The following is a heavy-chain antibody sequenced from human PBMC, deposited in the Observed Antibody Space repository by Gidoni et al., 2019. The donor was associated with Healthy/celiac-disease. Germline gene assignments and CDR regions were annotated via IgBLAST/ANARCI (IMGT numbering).Heavy chain of an antibody. CDR1: GFTFSSYT. Sequence: EVQLVESGGGLVQPGGSLRLSCAASGFTFSSYTMTWVRQAPGKGLEWVSYISSSSSTIYDADSVKGRLTISRDNAKNALYLQMNSLRAEDTAVYYCARGYCSSTSCYGPAAFDIWGQGTMVTVAS. CDR3: ARGYCSSTSCYGPAAFDI. J-gene: IGHJ3*02. CDR2: ISSSSSTI. D-gene: IGHD2-2*01. V-gene: IGHV3-48*01.